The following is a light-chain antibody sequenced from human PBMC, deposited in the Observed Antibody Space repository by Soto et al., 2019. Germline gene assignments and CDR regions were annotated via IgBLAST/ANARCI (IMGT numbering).Light chain of an antibody. J-gene: IGKJ5*01. CDR1: QSVSRD. V-gene: IGKV3-15*01. CDR3: HQRNVWPPIT. CDR2: GAS. Sequence: EIVMTQSPATLSVSPGERATLSCRASQSVSRDLAWYQQKPGQAPRLLIYGASTRAAGIPARFSGSGSGTEFTLTISSLQSEDFAVYYCHQRNVWPPITFGQGTRLEIK.